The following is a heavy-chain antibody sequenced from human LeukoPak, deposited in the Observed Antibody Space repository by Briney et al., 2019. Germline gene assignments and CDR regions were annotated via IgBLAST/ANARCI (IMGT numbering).Heavy chain of an antibody. J-gene: IGHJ4*02. CDR3: MALVGATTGDY. D-gene: IGHD1-26*01. V-gene: IGHV3-53*01. Sequence: GGSLRLSCAAPGFTVSCNYMSWVRQAPGKGLEWVSVIYSAGHTYYADSVKGRFTISRDNSKNTLDLQMNSLRAEDTAVYYRMALVGATTGDYWGQGILVTVSS. CDR1: GFTVSCNY. CDR2: IYSAGHT.